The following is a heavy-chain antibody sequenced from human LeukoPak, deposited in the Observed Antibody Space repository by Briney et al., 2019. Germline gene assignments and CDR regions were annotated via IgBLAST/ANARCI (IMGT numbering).Heavy chain of an antibody. CDR2: VYYSGST. D-gene: IGHD5-18*01. CDR3: ARHSTAMVTIDY. CDR1: GGSISSHY. Sequence: PSETLSLTCTVSGGSISSHYWSWIRQPPGKGLEWIGYVYYSGSTKYNPSLKSRVTISVETSKNQISLKLRSVTAADTAVYYCARHSTAMVTIDYWGQGTLVTVSP. J-gene: IGHJ4*02. V-gene: IGHV4-59*08.